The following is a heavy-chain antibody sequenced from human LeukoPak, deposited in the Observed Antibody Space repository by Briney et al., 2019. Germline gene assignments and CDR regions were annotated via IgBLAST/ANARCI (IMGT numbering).Heavy chain of an antibody. CDR1: GFSFTNAW. V-gene: IGHV3-15*01. CDR3: TTDQGGYSGYDFDY. D-gene: IGHD5-12*01. Sequence: GGSLRLSCAASGFSFTNAWMSWVRQAPGKGLEWVGRIKRKTDGGTIDYAGPMTGRFIISRDDSKNTLYLQMNSLKTEDTAVYYCTTDQGGYSGYDFDYWGQGTLVTVSS. CDR2: IKRKTDGGTI. J-gene: IGHJ4*02.